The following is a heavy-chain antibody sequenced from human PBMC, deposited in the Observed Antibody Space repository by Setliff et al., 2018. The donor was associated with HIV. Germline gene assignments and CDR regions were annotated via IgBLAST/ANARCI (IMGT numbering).Heavy chain of an antibody. Sequence: SETLSLTCTVSGGSISSGSHYWTWIRQPAGQGLEWIGHIHTSGGTKYNPSLKSRVTISLDTPRNQFSLKLSSVTAADTAVYYCAKGVAGLQYYYYYMDVWGKGTTVTVSS. CDR2: IHTSGGT. J-gene: IGHJ6*03. V-gene: IGHV4-61*09. CDR1: GGSISSGSHY. CDR3: AKGVAGLQYYYYYMDV. D-gene: IGHD6-19*01.